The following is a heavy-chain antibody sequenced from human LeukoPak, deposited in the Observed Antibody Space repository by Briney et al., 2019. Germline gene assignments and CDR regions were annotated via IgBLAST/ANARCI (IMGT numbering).Heavy chain of an antibody. CDR2: ISSGSGTI. J-gene: IGHJ4*02. CDR3: AKSDRGYSYGSLDY. D-gene: IGHD5-18*01. Sequence: PGGSLRLSCSPSGFTFSSSAMNWVRQAPGKGLEWVSYISSGSGTIYYADSVKGRFTISRDNAKNSLYLQMNSLRAEDTAAYYCAKSDRGYSYGSLDYWGQGTLVTVSS. V-gene: IGHV3-48*01. CDR1: GFTFSSSA.